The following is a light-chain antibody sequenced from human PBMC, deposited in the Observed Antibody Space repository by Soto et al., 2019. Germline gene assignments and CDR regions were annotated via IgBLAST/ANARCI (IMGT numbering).Light chain of an antibody. J-gene: IGKJ1*01. CDR1: QSVSNNY. CDR3: QQYGSSLWT. CDR2: GAS. Sequence: EIVLTQSPGTLSLSPGERATLSCRASQSVSNNYLAWYQQKPGQAPRLLIYGASNRATGIPDRFSGRGAGADFTLTISRLEPEDFAVYYCQQYGSSLWTFGQGTKVDIK. V-gene: IGKV3-20*01.